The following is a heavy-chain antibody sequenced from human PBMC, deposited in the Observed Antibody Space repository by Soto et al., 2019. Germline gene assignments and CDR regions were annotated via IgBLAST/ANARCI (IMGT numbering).Heavy chain of an antibody. J-gene: IGHJ4*02. CDR3: ARVNVDTAMGFDH. Sequence: PSETLSLTCTVSGGSVSSDSYYWSWIRQPPGKGLEWIGYIYYSGSTNYNPSLKSRVTISVDTSKNQFSLKLSSVTAADTAVYYCARVNVDTAMGFDHWGQGTLVTVSS. CDR2: IYYSGST. CDR1: GGSVSSDSYY. D-gene: IGHD5-18*01. V-gene: IGHV4-61*01.